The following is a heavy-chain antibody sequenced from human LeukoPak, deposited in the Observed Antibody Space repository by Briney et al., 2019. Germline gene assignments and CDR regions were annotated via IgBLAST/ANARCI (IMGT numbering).Heavy chain of an antibody. Sequence: SETLSLTCTVSGGSISSYYWSWIRQPPGKGLEWIGYIYYSGSTNYNPSLKSRVTISVDTSKNQFSLKLSSVTAADTAVYYCARDVGSGSYTWFDPWGLGTLVTVSS. V-gene: IGHV4-59*12. D-gene: IGHD3-10*01. CDR3: ARDVGSGSYTWFDP. CDR1: GGSISSYY. J-gene: IGHJ5*02. CDR2: IYYSGST.